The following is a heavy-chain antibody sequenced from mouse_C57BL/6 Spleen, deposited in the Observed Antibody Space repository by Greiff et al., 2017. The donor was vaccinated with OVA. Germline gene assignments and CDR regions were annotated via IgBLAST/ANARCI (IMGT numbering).Heavy chain of an antibody. CDR1: GYTFTSYW. V-gene: IGHV1-52*01. CDR3: ARLGENWYFDV. Sequence: QVQLQQLGAELVRPGSSVKLSCKASGYTFTSYWMHWVKQRPIQGLEWIGNIDPSDSETHYNQKFKDKATLTVDKSSSTAYMQLSSLTSEDSAVYYCARLGENWYFDVWGTGTTVTVSS. J-gene: IGHJ1*03. CDR2: IDPSDSET. D-gene: IGHD3-3*01.